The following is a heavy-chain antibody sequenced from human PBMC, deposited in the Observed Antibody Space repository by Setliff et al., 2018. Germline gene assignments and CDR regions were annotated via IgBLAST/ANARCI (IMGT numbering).Heavy chain of an antibody. CDR3: ARDLRDVVVVPSTTGYYHGMDV. V-gene: IGHV1-46*01. CDR1: GYSFTRHY. Sequence: VASVKVSCKTSGYSFTRHYLHWVRQAPGQGLEWMEMVSPNDGSTRYAQKFQGRVTMTRDTSTSSVYMELSSLRSEDTAVYYCARDLRDVVVVPSTTGYYHGMDVWGQGTTGTAP. CDR2: VSPNDGST. D-gene: IGHD2-15*01. J-gene: IGHJ6*02.